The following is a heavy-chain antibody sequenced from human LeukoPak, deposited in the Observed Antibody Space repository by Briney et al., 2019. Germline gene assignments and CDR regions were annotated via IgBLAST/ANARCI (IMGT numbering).Heavy chain of an antibody. J-gene: IGHJ4*02. CDR2: IRSKAYGGTT. Sequence: GGSLRLSCTGSGFTFGDYAMGWVRQAPGKGLEWVGFIRSKAYGGTTECAASVKGRFTISRDDSKSIAYLQMDSLKTEDTAVYYCTREEGGYSDYWGQGTLVTVSS. CDR1: GFTFGDYA. D-gene: IGHD5-12*01. V-gene: IGHV3-49*04. CDR3: TREEGGYSDY.